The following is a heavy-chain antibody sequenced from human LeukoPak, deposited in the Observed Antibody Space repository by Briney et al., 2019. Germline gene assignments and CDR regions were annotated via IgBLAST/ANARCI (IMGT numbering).Heavy chain of an antibody. Sequence: ASVRVSCRASGYTFTGNDMHWVRQAPGEGLERVGRISTNTGGTTSAQKFQGRVTMTRDTSISTAYMELTSLKTDDTAVYYCARDQMGSYLAWGQGTLVTVSS. D-gene: IGHD1-26*01. CDR3: ARDQMGSYLA. CDR1: GYTFTGND. CDR2: ISTNTGGT. V-gene: IGHV1-2*06. J-gene: IGHJ4*02.